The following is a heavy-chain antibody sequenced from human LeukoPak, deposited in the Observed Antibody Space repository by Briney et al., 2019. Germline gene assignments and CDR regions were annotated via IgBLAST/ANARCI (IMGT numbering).Heavy chain of an antibody. CDR1: GYTFTGYY. CDR2: INPNSGGT. J-gene: IGHJ6*02. Sequence: ASVKVSCKASGYTFTGYYMHWVRQAPGQGLEWMGWINPNSGGTNYAQKFQGRVTMTRDTSISTASMELSRLRSDDTAVYYCARFRGYCSSTSCYELDVWGQGTTVTVSS. CDR3: ARFRGYCSSTSCYELDV. D-gene: IGHD2-2*03. V-gene: IGHV1-2*02.